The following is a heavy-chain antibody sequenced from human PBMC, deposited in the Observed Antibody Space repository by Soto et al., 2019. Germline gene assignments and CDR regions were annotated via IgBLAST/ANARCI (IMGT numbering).Heavy chain of an antibody. V-gene: IGHV3-49*03. J-gene: IGHJ6*02. CDR1: GFTFGDYA. CDR2: IRSKAYGGTT. D-gene: IGHD2-15*01. CDR3: TRDGDCSGGSCYSPLLDYYYYGMDV. Sequence: GGSLRLSCTASGFTFGDYAMSWFRQAPGKGLEWVGFIRSKAYGGTTEYAASVKGRFTISRDDSKSIAYLQMNSLKTEDTAVYYCTRDGDCSGGSCYSPLLDYYYYGMDVWGQGTTVTVS.